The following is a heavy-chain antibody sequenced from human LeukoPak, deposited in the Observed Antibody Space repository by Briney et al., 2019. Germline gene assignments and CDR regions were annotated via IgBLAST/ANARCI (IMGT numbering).Heavy chain of an antibody. V-gene: IGHV1-69*10. CDR2: IIPILGIA. J-gene: IGHJ4*02. CDR3: ARDRAYYYGSEPPFDY. D-gene: IGHD3-10*01. CDR1: GGTFSSYA. Sequence: GASVKVSCKASGGTFSSYAISWVRQAPGQGLEWMGGIIPILGIANYAQKFQGRVTITADKSTSTGYMELSSLRSEDTAVYYCARDRAYYYGSEPPFDYWGQGTLVTVSS.